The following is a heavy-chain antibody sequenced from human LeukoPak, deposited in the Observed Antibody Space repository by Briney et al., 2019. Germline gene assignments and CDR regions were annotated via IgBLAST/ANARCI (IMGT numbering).Heavy chain of an antibody. V-gene: IGHV1-8*01. CDR2: MNPNSGNT. CDR3: ARVRRMVRGQRPVSYYYYYYYMDV. Sequence: ASVKVSCKASGYTFTSYDINWVRQATGQGLEWMGWMNPNSGNTGYAQKFQGRVTMTRNTSISTAYMELSSLRSEDTAVYYCARVRRMVRGQRPVSYYYYYYYMDVWGKGTTVTVSS. D-gene: IGHD3-10*01. CDR1: GYTFTSYD. J-gene: IGHJ6*03.